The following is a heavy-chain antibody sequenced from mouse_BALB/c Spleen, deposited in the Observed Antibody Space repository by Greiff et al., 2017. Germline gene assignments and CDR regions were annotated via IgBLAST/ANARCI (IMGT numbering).Heavy chain of an antibody. Sequence: QVQLQQPGAELVKPGDSVKLSCMASGYTFTSYWSHWVKQRSGQGLEWIGEINPSNGRTNYNEKFKSKATLTVDKSSSTACMQLSSLTSEDSAVYYCARYHYGNNVGGWGQGATLA. CDR2: INPSNGRT. J-gene: IGHJ2*01. D-gene: IGHD2-1*01. CDR3: ARYHYGNNVGG. CDR1: GYTFTSYW. V-gene: IGHV1S81*02.